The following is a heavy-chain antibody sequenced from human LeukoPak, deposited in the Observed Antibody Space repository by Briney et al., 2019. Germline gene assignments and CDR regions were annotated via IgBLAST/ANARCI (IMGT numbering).Heavy chain of an antibody. Sequence: SVKVSCKASGGTFSSYAISWVRQAPGQGLEWMGRIIPILGIANYAQKFQGRVTITADKSTSTAYMELSSLRSEDTAVYYCARASIVVVTAPLDYWGQGTLVTVSS. CDR2: IIPILGIA. J-gene: IGHJ4*02. V-gene: IGHV1-69*04. CDR1: GGTFSSYA. CDR3: ARASIVVVTAPLDY. D-gene: IGHD2-21*02.